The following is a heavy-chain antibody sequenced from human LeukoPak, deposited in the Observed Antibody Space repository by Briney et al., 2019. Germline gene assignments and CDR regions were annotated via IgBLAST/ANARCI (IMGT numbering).Heavy chain of an antibody. V-gene: IGHV3-21*01. Sequence: GRSLRLSFAASGSTFSSYSMNSVRQAPRKGLECVSSISSSSTYIYYADSVKGRFTISRDNAKNSLYLQMNRLRAEDTAVYYCASYCTNGVCLFYWGEGTLVTVSS. J-gene: IGHJ4*02. CDR1: GSTFSSYS. CDR2: ISSSSTYI. CDR3: ASYCTNGVCLFY. D-gene: IGHD2-8*01.